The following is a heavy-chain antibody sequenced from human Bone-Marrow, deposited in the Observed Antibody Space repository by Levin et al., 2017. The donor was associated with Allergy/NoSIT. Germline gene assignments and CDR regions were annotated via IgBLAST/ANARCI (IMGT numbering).Heavy chain of an antibody. J-gene: IGHJ6*02. Sequence: ASVKVSCKASGNTFSDYDINWLRQANGQGFEWMGWMNPKSGNTGSAQKFQGRVSLTRNTSISTAYMELSSLTSEDTAVYYCARRDRITTYGVVPNGMDVWGQGTTVAVSS. V-gene: IGHV1-8*01. CDR3: ARRDRITTYGVVPNGMDV. CDR1: GNTFSDYD. D-gene: IGHD3-3*01. CDR2: MNPKSGNT.